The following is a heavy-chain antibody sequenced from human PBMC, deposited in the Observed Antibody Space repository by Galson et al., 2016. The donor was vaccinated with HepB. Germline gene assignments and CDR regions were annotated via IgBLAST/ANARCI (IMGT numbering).Heavy chain of an antibody. V-gene: IGHV3-23*01. J-gene: IGHJ4*02. D-gene: IGHD3-10*01. Sequence: SLRLSCAASGFTFTFYAMTWVRQAPGKGLEWLSSIAGIGGGIYYADSVKGRFAISRDNSKNTLYLEMNNLRAEGTAVYYCAKYSGWGTRNFDYWGQGTLVTVSS. CDR1: GFTFTFYA. CDR3: AKYSGWGTRNFDY. CDR2: IAGIGGGI.